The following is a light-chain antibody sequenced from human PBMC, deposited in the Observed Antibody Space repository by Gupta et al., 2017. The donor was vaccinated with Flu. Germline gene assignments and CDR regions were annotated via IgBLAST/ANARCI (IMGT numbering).Light chain of an antibody. CDR2: YHT. CDR3: QVWDSSSTHPLV. J-gene: IGLJ3*02. Sequence: QRPGQPPPLLVFYHTDRPSGSPARFSCSNSGNTATPTIVRVDAGDEADYYCQVWDSSSTHPLVFGGGTKLTVL. V-gene: IGLV3-21*02.